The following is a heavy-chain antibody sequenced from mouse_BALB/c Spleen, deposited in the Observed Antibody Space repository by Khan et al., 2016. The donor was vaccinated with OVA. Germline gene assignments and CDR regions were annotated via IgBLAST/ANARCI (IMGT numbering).Heavy chain of an antibody. Sequence: LQQSGSALVRPGASVKLSCKASGYTFTSYWMHWVKQRHGQGLEWIGNIYPGSDSINYDEKFKSKGTLTVDTSSSTAYIHLSSLTSEDSAVYYCARVGYCGKSLFAYWGQGTLVTVSA. J-gene: IGHJ3*01. V-gene: IGHV1S22*01. CDR3: ARVGYCGKSLFAY. CDR2: IYPGSDSI. D-gene: IGHD2-1*01. CDR1: GYTFTSYW.